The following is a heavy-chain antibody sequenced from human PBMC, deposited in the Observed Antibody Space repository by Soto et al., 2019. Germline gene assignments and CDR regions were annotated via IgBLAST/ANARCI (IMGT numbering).Heavy chain of an antibody. Sequence: QVQLVESGGGVVQPGRSLRLSWAASGFTFSSYGMHWVRQAPGKGLEWVAVIWYDGSNKYYADSVKGRFTISRDNSKNTLYLQMNSLRAEDTAVYYCARDRSYSFDYWGQGTLVTVSS. V-gene: IGHV3-33*01. CDR2: IWYDGSNK. CDR3: ARDRSYSFDY. D-gene: IGHD1-26*01. J-gene: IGHJ4*02. CDR1: GFTFSSYG.